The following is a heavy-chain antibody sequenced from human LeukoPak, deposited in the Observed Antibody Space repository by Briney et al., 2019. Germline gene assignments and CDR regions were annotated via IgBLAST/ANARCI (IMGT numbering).Heavy chain of an antibody. J-gene: IGHJ4*02. Sequence: GGSLRLSCAASGFTFSSYSMNWVRQAPGKGLEWVSSISSSSSYIYYADSVKGRFTISRDNAKNSLYLQMNSLRAEDTAVYYCARGPGDYYGSSGYYYFDYWGQGTLVTVSS. CDR1: GFTFSSYS. D-gene: IGHD3-22*01. CDR2: ISSSSSYI. V-gene: IGHV3-21*01. CDR3: ARGPGDYYGSSGYYYFDY.